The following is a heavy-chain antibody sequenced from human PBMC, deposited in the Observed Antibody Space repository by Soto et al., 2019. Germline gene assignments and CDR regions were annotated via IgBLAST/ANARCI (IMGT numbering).Heavy chain of an antibody. Sequence: EVQLVESGGGLVHPGGSLRLSCAASGFNFFSYDMHWVRQAPGKGLEWVSAIATSGATFYADSVEGRFTISRENGRNYLYLQMNSLRAEDTAMYFCARERDSYSDPWQECDYWGLGILVTVSS. V-gene: IGHV3-13*01. J-gene: IGHJ4*02. CDR3: ARERDSYSDPWQECDY. CDR2: IATSGAT. D-gene: IGHD6-13*01. CDR1: GFNFFSYD.